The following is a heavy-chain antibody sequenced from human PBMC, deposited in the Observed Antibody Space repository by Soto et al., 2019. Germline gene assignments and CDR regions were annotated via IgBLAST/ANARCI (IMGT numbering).Heavy chain of an antibody. CDR3: ARGLAYCGGDCYSNI. V-gene: IGHV1-69*05. CDR2: INPIYGTA. Sequence: SVKVSCKASGYTFTSYAMHWVRQAPGQRLEWMGGINPIYGTAKYAQKFQGRVTITTDESTSTAYMELSSLRSEDTAVYYCARGLAYCGGDCYSNIWGQGTMVTVSS. CDR1: GYTFTSYA. J-gene: IGHJ3*02. D-gene: IGHD2-21*02.